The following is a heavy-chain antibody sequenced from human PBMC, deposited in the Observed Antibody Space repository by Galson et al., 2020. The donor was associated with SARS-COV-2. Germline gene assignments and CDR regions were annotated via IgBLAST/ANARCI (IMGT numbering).Heavy chain of an antibody. V-gene: IGHV3-15*01. Sequence: GGYLRLSCAASGFTFTTAWMGWVRQAPGKGPDWVGRIKDRGSGGTIDYAAPVKGRFTISRDDSKNTLDLQMTSLKTEDTAVYYCTADVPERGGGEFDYWGQGSLVTVSS. CDR2: IKDRGSGGTI. J-gene: IGHJ4*02. CDR3: TADVPERGGGEFDY. D-gene: IGHD3-16*01. CDR1: GFTFTTAW.